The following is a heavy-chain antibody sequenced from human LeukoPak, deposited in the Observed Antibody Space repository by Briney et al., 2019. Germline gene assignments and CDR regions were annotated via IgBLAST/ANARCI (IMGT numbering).Heavy chain of an antibody. CDR3: ARGTVGYSSGWYNYYYMDV. J-gene: IGHJ6*03. Sequence: SETLSLTCTVSGGSISSSSYYWGWIRQPPGKGLEWIGSIYYSGSTYYNPSLKGRVTISVDTSKNQFSLKLSSVTAADTAVYYCARGTVGYSSGWYNYYYMDVWGKGTTVTVSS. D-gene: IGHD6-19*01. CDR2: IYYSGST. V-gene: IGHV4-39*07. CDR1: GGSISSSSYY.